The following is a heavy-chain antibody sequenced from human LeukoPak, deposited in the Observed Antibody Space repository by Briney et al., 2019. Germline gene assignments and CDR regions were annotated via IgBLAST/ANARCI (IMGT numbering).Heavy chain of an antibody. V-gene: IGHV3-21*01. J-gene: IGHJ3*02. Sequence: GGSLRLSCAASGFTFSSYSMNWVRQAPGKGLEGVSSISSSSSNIYYADSVKGRFTISRDNAKNSLYLQMNSLRAEDTAVYYCARDSGSAGAFDIWGQGTMVTVSS. D-gene: IGHD1-26*01. CDR2: ISSSSSNI. CDR3: ARDSGSAGAFDI. CDR1: GFTFSSYS.